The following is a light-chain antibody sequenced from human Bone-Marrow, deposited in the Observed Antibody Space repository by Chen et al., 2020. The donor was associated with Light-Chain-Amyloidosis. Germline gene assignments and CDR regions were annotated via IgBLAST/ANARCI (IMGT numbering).Light chain of an antibody. CDR3: SSYTITNTLV. J-gene: IGLJ1*01. Sequence: QSALTQPASVPGSPGQSITISCTGTSSDVGGDNHVSWYQQHPDKAPKLMIYEVINRPSWVPDRFSGSKSDNTASLTISGLQTEDEADYFCSSYTITNTLVFGSGTRVTVL. V-gene: IGLV2-14*01. CDR1: SSDVGGDNH. CDR2: EVI.